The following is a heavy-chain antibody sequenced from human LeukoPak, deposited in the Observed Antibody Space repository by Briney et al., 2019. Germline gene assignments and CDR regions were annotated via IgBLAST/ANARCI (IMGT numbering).Heavy chain of an antibody. D-gene: IGHD3-9*01. CDR2: ISSSGSTI. CDR1: GFTFSSYA. J-gene: IGHJ4*02. CDR3: ARVDRWYDILTGYYTEYYFDY. Sequence: PGGSLRLTCAASGFTFSSYAMSWIRQAPGKGLEWVSYISSSGSTIYYADSVKGRFTISRDNAKNSLYLQMNSLRAEDTAVYYCARVDRWYDILTGYYTEYYFDYWGQGTLVTVSS. V-gene: IGHV3-11*01.